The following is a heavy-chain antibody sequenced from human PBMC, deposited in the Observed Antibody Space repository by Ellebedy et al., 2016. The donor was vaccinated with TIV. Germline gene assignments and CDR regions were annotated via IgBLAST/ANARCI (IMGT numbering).Heavy chain of an antibody. J-gene: IGHJ4*02. D-gene: IGHD5-24*01. CDR1: GFTFSTYA. CDR2: IWFDGINK. Sequence: PGGSLRLSCAASGFTFSTYAMHWVRQAPGKGLEWVAVIWFDGINKYYADSVKGRFSISRDNSRNTLYLQMDSLRPEDTAVYYCAKDQNGPRDDYNYGVAYWGQGTLVTVSS. V-gene: IGHV3-30*02. CDR3: AKDQNGPRDDYNYGVAY.